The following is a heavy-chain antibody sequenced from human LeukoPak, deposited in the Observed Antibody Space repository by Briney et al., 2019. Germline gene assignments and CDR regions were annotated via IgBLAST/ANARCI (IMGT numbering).Heavy chain of an antibody. V-gene: IGHV3-53*01. Sequence: GGSLRLSCAASGFTVSSNYVSWVRQAPGKGLEWVSVIYSGGSTYYADSVKGRFTISRDNSKNTLYLQMNSLRAEDTAVYHCASLASTDGMDVWGKGTTVTVSS. J-gene: IGHJ6*04. CDR3: ASLASTDGMDV. CDR1: GFTVSSNY. CDR2: IYSGGST. D-gene: IGHD6-6*01.